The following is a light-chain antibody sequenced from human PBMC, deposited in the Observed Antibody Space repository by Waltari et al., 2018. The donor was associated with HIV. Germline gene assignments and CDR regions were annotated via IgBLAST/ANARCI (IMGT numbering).Light chain of an antibody. CDR3: ASRAAENTFL. V-gene: IGLV2-14*01. CDR1: SSDVSFYKY. J-gene: IGLJ2*01. Sequence: QSALTQPASVSGSLGQSITLSCTGTSSDVSFYKYVSWYQLHPVKAPKLIIYEVKNRPSGVSNRFSGSKSGNTASLTISGLQSGDEAHYFCASRAAENTFLFGGGTQVTVL. CDR2: EVK.